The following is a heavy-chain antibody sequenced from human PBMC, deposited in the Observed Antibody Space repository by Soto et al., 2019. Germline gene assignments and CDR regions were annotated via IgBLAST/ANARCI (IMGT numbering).Heavy chain of an antibody. Sequence: QVQLQQWGAGLLKPSETLSLTCAVYGGSFSGYYWSWIRQPPGKGLEWIGEINHSGSTNYNPSLKSRVTISVDTSKNQFSLKLSSVTAADTAVYYCARGYCSGGSCYLWWFDPWGQGTLVTVSS. V-gene: IGHV4-34*01. CDR1: GGSFSGYY. D-gene: IGHD2-15*01. CDR2: INHSGST. CDR3: ARGYCSGGSCYLWWFDP. J-gene: IGHJ5*02.